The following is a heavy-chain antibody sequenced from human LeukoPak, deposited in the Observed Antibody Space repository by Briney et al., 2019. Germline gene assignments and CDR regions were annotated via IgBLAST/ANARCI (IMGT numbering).Heavy chain of an antibody. Sequence: ASVKVSCKASGGTFSSYAISWVRQAPGQGLEWMGGIIPIFGTANYAQKFQGRVTITADESTSTAYMELSSLRSEDTAVYYCARDRTAYDYIWGSYRHFDYWGQGTLVTVS. CDR1: GGTFSSYA. CDR2: IIPIFGTA. J-gene: IGHJ4*02. CDR3: ARDRTAYDYIWGSYRHFDY. V-gene: IGHV1-69*13. D-gene: IGHD3-16*02.